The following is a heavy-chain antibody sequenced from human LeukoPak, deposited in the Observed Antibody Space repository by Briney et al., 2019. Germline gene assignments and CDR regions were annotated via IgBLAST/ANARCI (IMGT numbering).Heavy chain of an antibody. J-gene: IGHJ6*02. CDR2: INPSGGST. V-gene: IGHV1-46*01. D-gene: IGHD2-15*01. Sequence: ASVKVSCKASGYNFISYYMHWVRQAPGQGLEWMGIINPSGGSTSYAQKFQDRGTMTTDTSTSTVYMELSSLKSEDTAVYYCAREDIVLVDAVRYYYYGMDVWGQGTTVTVSS. CDR1: GYNFISYY. CDR3: AREDIVLVDAVRYYYYGMDV.